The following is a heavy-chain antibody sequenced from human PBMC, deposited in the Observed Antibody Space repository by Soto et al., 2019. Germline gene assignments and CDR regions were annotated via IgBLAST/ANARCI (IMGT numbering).Heavy chain of an antibody. D-gene: IGHD3-16*01. CDR3: SRDVITNKYGGGGLAV. Sequence: SETLSLTCTVSGGSISSSSDYWGWIRQPPGKGLEWIGSIYYSGSTYYNPSLKSRVTISVDTSKNQFSLQLNSVTPEDTAVYYCSRDVITNKYGGGGLAVWGQGTTVTVSS. CDR2: IYYSGST. CDR1: GGSISSSSDY. J-gene: IGHJ6*02. V-gene: IGHV4-39*02.